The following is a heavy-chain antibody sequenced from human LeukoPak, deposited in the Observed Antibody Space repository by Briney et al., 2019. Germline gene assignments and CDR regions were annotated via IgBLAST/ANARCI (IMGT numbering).Heavy chain of an antibody. J-gene: IGHJ4*02. CDR1: GYTFTSYD. D-gene: IGHD3-9*01. V-gene: IGHV1-8*01. CDR2: MNPNSGNT. CDR3: ARFNDILTGADY. Sequence: EASVKVSCKASGYTFTSYDINWVRQATGQGLEWMGWMNPNSGNTGYAQKFQGRVTMTRNTSISTAYMELSSLRSEDTAVYYCARFNDILTGADYWGQGTLATVSS.